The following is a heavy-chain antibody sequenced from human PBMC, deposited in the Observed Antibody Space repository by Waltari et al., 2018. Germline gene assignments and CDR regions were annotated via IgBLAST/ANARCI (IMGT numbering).Heavy chain of an antibody. J-gene: IGHJ4*02. V-gene: IGHV3-21*01. D-gene: IGHD7-27*01. CDR2: MSSTGTYT. CDR1: GFTFRSYS. CDR3: ATGGWGFYLDN. Sequence: EVQLVESGGGLVKPGGSLRLSCAASGFTFRSYSMNWVRQAPGKGLEWISSMSSTGTYTHYADSVKGRFTISRDNAKNALYLQMNSLGAEDTGVYWCATGGWGFYLDNWGQGTLVTFSS.